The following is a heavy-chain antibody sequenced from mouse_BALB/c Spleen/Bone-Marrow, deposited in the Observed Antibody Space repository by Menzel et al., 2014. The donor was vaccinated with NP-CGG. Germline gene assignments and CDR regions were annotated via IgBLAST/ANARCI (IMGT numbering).Heavy chain of an antibody. CDR2: IWAGGST. CDR1: GFSLTSYG. V-gene: IGHV2-9*02. Sequence: VNVVESGPGLVAPSQSLSITCTVSGFSLTSYGVHWVRQPPGKVLGWLGVIWAGGSTNYNSALMSRLSISKDNSKSQIFLKMNSLQTDDTAMYYCARGSYYEGAMDYWGQGTSVTVSS. D-gene: IGHD1-1*01. CDR3: ARGSYYEGAMDY. J-gene: IGHJ4*01.